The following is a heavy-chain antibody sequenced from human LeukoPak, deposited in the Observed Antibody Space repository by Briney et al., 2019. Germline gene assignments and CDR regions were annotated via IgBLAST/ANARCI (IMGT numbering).Heavy chain of an antibody. CDR1: GFTFSSYR. Sequence: GSLRLSCAASGFTFSSYRMNWVRQAPGKGLEWVSFISSSGSDIFYADSVKGRFTISRDNAKNSAYLQMNSLRAEDTAVYYCARVHSGGSLFYFDYWGQGILVTVSS. J-gene: IGHJ4*02. CDR3: ARVHSGGSLFYFDY. CDR2: ISSSGSDI. V-gene: IGHV3-21*01. D-gene: IGHD6-19*01.